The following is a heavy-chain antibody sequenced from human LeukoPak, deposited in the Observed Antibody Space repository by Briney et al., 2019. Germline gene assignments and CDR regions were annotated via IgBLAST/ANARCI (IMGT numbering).Heavy chain of an antibody. J-gene: IGHJ6*03. CDR1: GYTFTSYY. V-gene: IGHV1-46*01. CDR3: ARGVNYYYMDV. CDR2: INPSGGST. Sequence: ASVKVSCKASGYTFTSYYMHWVRQAPGQGLEWMGIINPSGGSTSYAQKFQGRVTMTRDTSISTAYMELSRLRSDDTAVYYCARGVNYYYMDVWGKGTTVTVSS. D-gene: IGHD3-3*01.